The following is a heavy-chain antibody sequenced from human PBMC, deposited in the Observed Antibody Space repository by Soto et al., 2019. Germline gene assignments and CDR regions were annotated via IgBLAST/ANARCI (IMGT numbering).Heavy chain of an antibody. D-gene: IGHD2-21*02. CDR3: ARVIIVVVPAIKLTWFDP. CDR1: GGSISSGSYY. Sequence: QLQLQESGPGLVKPSETLSLTCTVSGGSISSGSYYWGWIRQPPGKGLEWIGSIYYSGSTYYNPSLKSRVTISVDTSTTQCSLKLSSVTAADTAVYYCARVIIVVVPAIKLTWFDPWGQGTLVTVSS. V-gene: IGHV4-39*01. CDR2: IYYSGST. J-gene: IGHJ5*02.